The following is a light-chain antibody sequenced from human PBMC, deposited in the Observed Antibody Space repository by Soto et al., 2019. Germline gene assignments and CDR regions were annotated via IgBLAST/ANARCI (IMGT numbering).Light chain of an antibody. J-gene: IGLJ2*01. CDR3: SSYTTKSTVPVI. CDR1: SDDIGAYNF. V-gene: IGLV2-14*01. CDR2: EVS. Sequence: QSALTQPASVSGSPGQSITISCTGTSDDIGAYNFVSWYQQHPDKAPKLIISEVSNRPSGISNRFSGSKSGNTASLTISGLQAEDEADYYCSSYTTKSTVPVIFGGGTK.